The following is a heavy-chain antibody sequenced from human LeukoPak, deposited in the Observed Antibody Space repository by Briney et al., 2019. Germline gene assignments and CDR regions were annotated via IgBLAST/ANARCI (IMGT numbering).Heavy chain of an antibody. CDR1: GFTFSSYG. J-gene: IGHJ4*02. Sequence: GSLRLSCAASGFTFSSYGMSWVRQAPGKGLEWVANIKQDGSEKYYVDSVKGRFTISRDNAKNSLYLQMNSLRAEDTAVYYCAREGRYYGSGDYFDYWGQGTLVTVSS. CDR3: AREGRYYGSGDYFDY. D-gene: IGHD3-10*01. CDR2: IKQDGSEK. V-gene: IGHV3-7*03.